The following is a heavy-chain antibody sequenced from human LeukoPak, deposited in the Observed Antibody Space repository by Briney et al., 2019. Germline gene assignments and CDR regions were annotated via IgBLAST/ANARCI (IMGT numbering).Heavy chain of an antibody. V-gene: IGHV4-4*07. CDR3: ARVRGGAYYYDSSGYYYGNWFDP. CDR2: IYTSGST. D-gene: IGHD3-22*01. Sequence: SETLSLTCTVSGGSISSYYWSWIRQPAGKGLEWIGRIYTSGSTNYNPSLKSRVTISVDTSKNQFSLKLSSVTAADTAVYYCARVRGGAYYYDSSGYYYGNWFDPWGQGTLVTVSS. CDR1: GGSISSYY. J-gene: IGHJ5*02.